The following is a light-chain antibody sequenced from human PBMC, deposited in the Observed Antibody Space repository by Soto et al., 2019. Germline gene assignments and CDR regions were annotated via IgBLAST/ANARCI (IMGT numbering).Light chain of an antibody. V-gene: IGLV2-14*01. J-gene: IGLJ1*01. CDR2: EVS. CDR1: SSDVGGYNY. Sequence: SALTQPASVSGSPGQSITISCTGTSSDVGGYNYVSWYQQHPGKAPKLMIYEVSNRPSGVSNRFSGSKSGNTASLTISGLQAEHEADYYCSSYTSSSIDYVFGTGTKLTVL. CDR3: SSYTSSSIDYV.